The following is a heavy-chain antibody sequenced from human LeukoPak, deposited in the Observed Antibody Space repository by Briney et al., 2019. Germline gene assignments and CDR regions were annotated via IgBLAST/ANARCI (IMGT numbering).Heavy chain of an antibody. Sequence: SETLSLTCTVSGYSISSGYYWGWIRQPPGKGLEWIGSIYHSGSTYYNPSLKSRVTISVDTSKNQFSLKLSPVTAAGTAVYYCAVKRGYFDYWGQGTLVTVSS. J-gene: IGHJ4*02. CDR2: IYHSGST. CDR3: AVKRGYFDY. CDR1: GYSISSGYY. V-gene: IGHV4-38-2*02.